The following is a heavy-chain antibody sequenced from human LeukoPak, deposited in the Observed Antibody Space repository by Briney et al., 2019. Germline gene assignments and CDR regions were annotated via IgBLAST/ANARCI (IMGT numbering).Heavy chain of an antibody. CDR1: GFTFSSYA. Sequence: PGGSLRLSCAASGFTFSSYAVSWVRQAPGKGLEWVSAISGSGGSTYYADSVKGRFTISRDNSKNTLYLQMNSLRAEDTAVYYCAKALDGVVPAADFDYWGQGTLVTVSS. CDR3: AKALDGVVPAADFDY. CDR2: ISGSGGST. J-gene: IGHJ4*02. V-gene: IGHV3-23*01. D-gene: IGHD2-2*01.